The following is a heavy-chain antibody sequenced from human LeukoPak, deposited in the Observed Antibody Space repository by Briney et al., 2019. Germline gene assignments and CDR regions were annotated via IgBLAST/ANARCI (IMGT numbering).Heavy chain of an antibody. CDR1: GFTFDDYV. V-gene: IGHV3-43*02. CDR3: AKDISRNFVVVPAADY. D-gene: IGHD2-2*01. J-gene: IGHJ4*02. Sequence: GGSLRPSCAVSGFTFDDYVMHWVRHPPGQGLDWISLISGDGGSTYYADSVKGRFTVSRDNSKNSLYLQTNSLRTEDTALYYCAKDISRNFVVVPAADYWGQGTLVTVSS. CDR2: ISGDGGST.